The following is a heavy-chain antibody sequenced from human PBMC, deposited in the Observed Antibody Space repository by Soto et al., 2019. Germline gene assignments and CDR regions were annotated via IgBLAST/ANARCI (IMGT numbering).Heavy chain of an antibody. Sequence: GASVKVSCKASGYTFTSYGISWVRQAPGQGLEWMGWINAGNGNTKYSQKFQGRVTITRDTSASTAYMELSSLRSEDTAVYYCARDLETGYYGSGSYYYYYMDVWGKGTTVTVSS. CDR1: GYTFTSYG. CDR3: ARDLETGYYGSGSYYYYYMDV. CDR2: INAGNGNT. J-gene: IGHJ6*03. V-gene: IGHV1-3*01. D-gene: IGHD3-10*01.